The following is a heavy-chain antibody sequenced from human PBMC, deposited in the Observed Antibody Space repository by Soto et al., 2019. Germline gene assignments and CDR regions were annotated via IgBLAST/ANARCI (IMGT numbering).Heavy chain of an antibody. V-gene: IGHV3-23*01. J-gene: IGHJ6*02. CDR2: ISGSGGST. Sequence: EVQLLESGGGLVQPGGSLRLSCAASGFTFSSYAMSWVRQAPGKGLEWVSAISGSGGSTYYADSVKGRFTISRVNSKNTLYLQMNSLRAEDTAVYYCAKQLPASYSLYYYYGMDVWGQGTTVTVSS. CDR1: GFTFSSYA. CDR3: AKQLPASYSLYYYYGMDV. D-gene: IGHD5-18*01.